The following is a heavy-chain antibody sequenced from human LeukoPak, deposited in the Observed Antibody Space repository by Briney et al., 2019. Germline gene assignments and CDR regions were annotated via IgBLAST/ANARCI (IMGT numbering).Heavy chain of an antibody. V-gene: IGHV4-59*01. CDR1: GGSISSYY. Sequence: PSETLSLTCTVSGGSISSYYWSWIRQPPGKGLEWIGYIYYSGSTNYNPSLKSRVTISVDTSKNQFSLKLSSVTAADTAVYYCARGEPPKDSSSSSPFDYWGQGTLVTVSS. CDR2: IYYSGST. J-gene: IGHJ4*02. CDR3: ARGEPPKDSSSSSPFDY. D-gene: IGHD6-13*01.